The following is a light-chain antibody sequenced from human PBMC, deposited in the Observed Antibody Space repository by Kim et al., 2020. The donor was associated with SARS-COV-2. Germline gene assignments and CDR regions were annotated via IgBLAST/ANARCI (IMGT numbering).Light chain of an antibody. J-gene: IGLJ3*02. CDR1: NIGSRS. V-gene: IGLV3-9*01. CDR3: QVWDTNTV. Sequence: SYELTQPLSVSVALGQTARSTCGGDNIGSRSAHWYQQKPGQAPVLVIYSDSKRPSGIPERFSGSNSGSTATLIISRAQAGDEADYYCQVWDTNTVFGGGTQLTVL. CDR2: SDS.